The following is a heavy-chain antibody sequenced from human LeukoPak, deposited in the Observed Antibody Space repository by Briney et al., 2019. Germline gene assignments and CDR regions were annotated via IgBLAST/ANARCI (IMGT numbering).Heavy chain of an antibody. CDR3: ARGVRIAVAAPHLNY. CDR1: GGSLSGYH. D-gene: IGHD6-19*01. J-gene: IGHJ4*02. Sequence: SETLSLTCAVYGGSLSGYHWNWIRQPPGKGLEWIGEIDHSGSTNYNPSLKSRVTISVDSSKNQFSLNLSSMTAADTAVYFCARGVRIAVAAPHLNYWGQGTLVTVSS. V-gene: IGHV4-34*01. CDR2: IDHSGST.